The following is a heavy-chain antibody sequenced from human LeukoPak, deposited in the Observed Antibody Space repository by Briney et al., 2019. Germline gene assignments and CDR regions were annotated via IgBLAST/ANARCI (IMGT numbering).Heavy chain of an antibody. CDR2: IIPIFGTA. J-gene: IGHJ4*02. D-gene: IGHD3-10*01. CDR3: ATYGSGSYEFDYSFDY. Sequence: SVKVSCKAPGGTFSSYGISWVRQAPGQGLEWMGGIIPIFGTANYAQKFQGRVTITADESTSTAYMELSSLRSEDTAVYYCATYGSGSYEFDYSFDYWGQGTLVTVSS. V-gene: IGHV1-69*13. CDR1: GGTFSSYG.